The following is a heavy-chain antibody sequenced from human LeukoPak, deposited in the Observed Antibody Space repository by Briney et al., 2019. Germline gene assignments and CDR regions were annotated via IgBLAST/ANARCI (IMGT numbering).Heavy chain of an antibody. Sequence: GGSLRLSCAASGFTFSNFWMSWVRRTPGKGLEWVANIKQDGGEKYYVDSVKGRFTISRDNAKNSLYLQMNSLRAEDTAVYYCARLRFSIAARPIDYWGQGTLVTVSS. CDR3: ARLRFSIAARPIDY. CDR2: IKQDGGEK. CDR1: GFTFSNFW. V-gene: IGHV3-7*01. J-gene: IGHJ4*02. D-gene: IGHD6-6*01.